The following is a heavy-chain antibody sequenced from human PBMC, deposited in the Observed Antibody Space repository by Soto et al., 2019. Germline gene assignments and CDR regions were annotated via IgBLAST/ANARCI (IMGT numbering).Heavy chain of an antibody. V-gene: IGHV3-30*18. CDR3: AKGTQVWLTVVVSDPVLIDY. CDR1: GCRFSSYF. D-gene: IGHD5-18*01. Sequence: PGGSLILSWAAAGCRFSSYFMHWGGQAPGPGLEWVASISYDGNNKNYPDSVQGRFAVSRDNSKNTLYLQMNSLRAEDTAVYYCAKGTQVWLTVVVSDPVLIDYWGQGTLVTVSS. J-gene: IGHJ4*02. CDR2: ISYDGNNK.